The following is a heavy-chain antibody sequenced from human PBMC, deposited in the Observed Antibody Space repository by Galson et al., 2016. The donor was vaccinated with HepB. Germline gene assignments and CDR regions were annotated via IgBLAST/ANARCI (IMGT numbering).Heavy chain of an antibody. CDR1: GFTFSTNW. CDR3: ARDSGYCNNFDCKGDAFDM. J-gene: IGHJ3*02. D-gene: IGHD2-8*01. V-gene: IGHV3-7*04. CDR2: IKEDGSEK. Sequence: SLRLSCAGSGFTFSTNWMSWVRQAPGKELEWVANIKEDGSEKYYVDSVKGRFTISRDNAKNSLSLQMNSLRAEDTAVYYCARDSGYCNNFDCKGDAFDMWGQGTMVTVSS.